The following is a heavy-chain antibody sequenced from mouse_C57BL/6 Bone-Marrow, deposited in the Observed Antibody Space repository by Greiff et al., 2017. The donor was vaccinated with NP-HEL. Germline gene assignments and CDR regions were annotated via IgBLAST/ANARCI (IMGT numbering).Heavy chain of an antibody. J-gene: IGHJ1*03. CDR3: ARHEGLNWEWYFDV. D-gene: IGHD4-1*01. Sequence: EVMLVESGGGLVKPGGSLKLSCAASGFTFSSYTMSWVRQTPEKRLEWVATISGGGGNTYYPDSVKGRFTISRDNAKNTLYLQMRSLRAEDTALYYCARHEGLNWEWYFDVWGTGTTRTGSS. CDR2: ISGGGGNT. V-gene: IGHV5-9*01. CDR1: GFTFSSYT.